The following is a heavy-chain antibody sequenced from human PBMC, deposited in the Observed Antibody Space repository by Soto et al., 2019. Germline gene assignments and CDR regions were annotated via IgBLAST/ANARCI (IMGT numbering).Heavy chain of an antibody. D-gene: IGHD3-3*01. CDR2: INHSGST. J-gene: IGHJ4*02. Sequence: SETLSLTCAVYGGSFSGYYWSWIRQPPGKGLEWSGEINHSGSTNYNPSLKSRVTISVDTSKNQFSLKLSSVTAADTAVYYCAQVYGDFWSGYLVYWGQGTLVTVSS. CDR3: AQVYGDFWSGYLVY. V-gene: IGHV4-34*01. CDR1: GGSFSGYY.